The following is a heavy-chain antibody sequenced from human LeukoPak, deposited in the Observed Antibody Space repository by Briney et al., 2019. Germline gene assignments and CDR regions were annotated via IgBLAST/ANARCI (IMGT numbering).Heavy chain of an antibody. V-gene: IGHV3-23*01. CDR1: GFTFASYS. J-gene: IGHJ4*02. D-gene: IGHD1-26*01. CDR3: AKKAQYNGNYPLDY. Sequence: GGSLRLSCAASGFTFASYSMSWVRQAPGKGLEWVSGTSDRGDYTYYADSVKGRFTISRDNSKNTLYLQMNSLRAEDTALYFCAKKAQYNGNYPLDYWGQGTLVTVSS. CDR2: TSDRGDYT.